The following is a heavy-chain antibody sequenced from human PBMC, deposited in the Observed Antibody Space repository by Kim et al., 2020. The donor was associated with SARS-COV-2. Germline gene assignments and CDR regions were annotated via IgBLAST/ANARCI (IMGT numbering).Heavy chain of an antibody. Sequence: GGSLRLSCAVSGFTFADYAMHWVRQAPGKGLEWVSGISWNSGSIGYADFVKGRFTISRDNAKSSLYLQMNSLRGEDTALYYCARNMWADVVTAVDVWGKGTTVIVSS. CDR2: ISWNSGSI. V-gene: IGHV3-9*01. D-gene: IGHD2-21*02. CDR3: ARNMWADVVTAVDV. CDR1: GFTFADYA. J-gene: IGHJ6*04.